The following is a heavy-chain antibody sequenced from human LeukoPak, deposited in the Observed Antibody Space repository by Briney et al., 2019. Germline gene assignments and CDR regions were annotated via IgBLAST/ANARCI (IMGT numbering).Heavy chain of an antibody. D-gene: IGHD4-23*01. Sequence: GGSLRLSCAASGFTVSSSYMNWVRQAPGKGLEWVSLIYGGGSTYYADSVRGRFTISRDNSKNTLYLQMNSLRAEDTAVYYCARRGDGGRSFDYWGQGTLVTVSS. V-gene: IGHV3-53*01. CDR3: ARRGDGGRSFDY. CDR2: IYGGGST. J-gene: IGHJ4*02. CDR1: GFTVSSSY.